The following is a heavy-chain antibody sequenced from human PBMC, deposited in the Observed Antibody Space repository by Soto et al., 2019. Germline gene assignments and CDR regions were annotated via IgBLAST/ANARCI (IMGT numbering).Heavy chain of an antibody. Sequence: QVQLQESGPGLVKPSETLSLTCTVSGDSVSRTYSYWGWIRQSPGKGLEWIGSVSYRGTTSYTPSLKSRVTISIDTSKNQFSLKVTSVTAADTAVYHCAGYELGTMFDSWGQGALVTVSS. V-gene: IGHV4-39*01. D-gene: IGHD3-10*01. CDR1: GDSVSRTYSY. CDR3: AGYELGTMFDS. J-gene: IGHJ4*02. CDR2: VSYRGTT.